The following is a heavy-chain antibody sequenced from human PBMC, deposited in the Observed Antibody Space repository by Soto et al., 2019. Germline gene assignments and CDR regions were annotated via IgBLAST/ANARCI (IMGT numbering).Heavy chain of an antibody. Sequence: QVQLQESGPGLVKPSGTLSLTCAVSGASISSDNWWSWVRQPPGKGLEWMGEIYHTGSTFYNPSLKSRVNVSLDKSTHPFSLRLTSVTAADTAVYYCAKNPCYGGRCDTAFHIWGQGTTVTVSP. D-gene: IGHD2-15*01. CDR2: IYHTGST. V-gene: IGHV4-4*02. CDR3: AKNPCYGGRCDTAFHI. J-gene: IGHJ3*02. CDR1: GASISSDNW.